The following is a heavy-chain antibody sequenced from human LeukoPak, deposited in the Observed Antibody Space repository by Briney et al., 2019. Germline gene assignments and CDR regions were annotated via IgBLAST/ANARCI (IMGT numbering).Heavy chain of an antibody. CDR1: GFTFGDYA. Sequence: PGGSLRLSCTASGFTFGDYAMSWFRQAPGKGLEWVGFIRSKAYGGTTEYAASVKGRFTISRDDSKSIAYLQMNSLKTEHTAVYYCTRSLGWGIAVAGTEFDYWGQGTLVTVSS. V-gene: IGHV3-49*03. D-gene: IGHD6-19*01. J-gene: IGHJ4*02. CDR2: IRSKAYGGTT. CDR3: TRSLGWGIAVAGTEFDY.